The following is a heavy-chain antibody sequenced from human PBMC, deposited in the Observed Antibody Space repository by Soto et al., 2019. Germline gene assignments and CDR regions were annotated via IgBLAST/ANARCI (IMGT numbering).Heavy chain of an antibody. D-gene: IGHD3-3*01. Sequence: GGSLRLSCAASGFTFSSYAMSWVRQAPGKGLEWVSAISGSGGSTYYADSVKGRFTISRDNSKNTLYLQMNSLRAEDTAVYYCAKDHDFWEGYYYYMDVWGKGTTVTVSS. CDR2: ISGSGGST. CDR3: AKDHDFWEGYYYYMDV. CDR1: GFTFSSYA. J-gene: IGHJ6*03. V-gene: IGHV3-23*01.